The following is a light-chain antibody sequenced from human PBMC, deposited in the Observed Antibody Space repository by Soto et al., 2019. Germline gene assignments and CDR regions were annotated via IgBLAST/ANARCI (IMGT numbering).Light chain of an antibody. J-gene: IGKJ1*01. CDR3: LQDINYPWT. V-gene: IGKV1-6*01. CDR2: GAS. CDR1: QGIGNA. Sequence: AIQMSQSPSSLAASVAYRFTISCLASQGIGNALGWYQQKPGKPPKVLIYGASNLQSGVPPRFSGSGSGTDFTLAISSLQPEDSATYYCLQDINYPWTFGQGTKVDIK.